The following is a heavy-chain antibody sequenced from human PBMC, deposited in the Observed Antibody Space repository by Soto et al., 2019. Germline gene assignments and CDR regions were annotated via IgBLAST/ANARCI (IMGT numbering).Heavy chain of an antibody. D-gene: IGHD6-6*01. J-gene: IGHJ6*02. Sequence: GESLKISCKGSGYSFTSYWISWVRQMPGKGLEWMGRIDPSDSYTNYSPSFQGHVTISADKSISTAYLQWSSLKASDTAMYYCARRGSESSSSPDYYYYYGMDVWGQGTTVTVSS. CDR3: ARRGSESSSSPDYYYYYGMDV. CDR2: IDPSDSYT. V-gene: IGHV5-10-1*01. CDR1: GYSFTSYW.